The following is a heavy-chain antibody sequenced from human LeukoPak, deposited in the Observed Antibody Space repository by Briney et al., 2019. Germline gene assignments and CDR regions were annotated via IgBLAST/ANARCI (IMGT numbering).Heavy chain of an antibody. CDR1: GFTFSSYG. D-gene: IGHD1-26*01. Sequence: TGGTLRLSCAASGFTFSSYGMSWVRQAPGKGLEWVSAISGSGGSTYYADSVKGRFTISRDNAKNTLYLQMNSLRAEDTAVYYCARAFQLRDYWGQGILVTVSS. CDR3: ARAFQLRDY. J-gene: IGHJ4*02. V-gene: IGHV3-23*01. CDR2: ISGSGGST.